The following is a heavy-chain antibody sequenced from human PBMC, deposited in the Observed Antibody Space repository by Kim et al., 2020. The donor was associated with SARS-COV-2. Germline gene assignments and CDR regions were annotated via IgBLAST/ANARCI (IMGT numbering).Heavy chain of an antibody. D-gene: IGHD2-2*01. V-gene: IGHV4-61*07. J-gene: IGHJ4*02. Sequence: PMDRVTRSVDTSKNQFSLKLSSVTAADTAVYYCARHLYCSSTSCPQKIDCWGQGTLVTVSS. CDR3: ARHLYCSSTSCPQKIDC.